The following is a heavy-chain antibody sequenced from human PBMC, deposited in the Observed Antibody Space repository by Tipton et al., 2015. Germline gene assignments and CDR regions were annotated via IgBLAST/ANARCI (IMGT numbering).Heavy chain of an antibody. J-gene: IGHJ4*02. D-gene: IGHD6-19*01. CDR1: GFSLSSYS. CDR3: GREDRGYSSGDY. V-gene: IGHV3-21*01. CDR2: ISADSNYI. Sequence: SLRLSCVASGFSLSSYSMNWVRQAPGKGLEWVSSISADSNYIHYRDSVKGRFTISRDNARNSLYLQMNSLRDDDTAVYYCGREDRGYSSGDYWGQGNMVTVSS.